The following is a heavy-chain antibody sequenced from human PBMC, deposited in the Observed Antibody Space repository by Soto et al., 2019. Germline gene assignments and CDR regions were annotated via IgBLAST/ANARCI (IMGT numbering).Heavy chain of an antibody. D-gene: IGHD2-15*01. J-gene: IGHJ4*02. CDR3: AGRPGYCRGGSGRIDS. CDR1: GGSISSSSYY. Sequence: QLQLQESGPGLVKPSETLSLTCTVSGGSISSSSYYWGWIRQPPGKGLEWIGCIYYSGSTYYNLSLKRRVIISLDTSTKHFSLKLRSAAAADTAVYFCAGRPGYCRGGSGRIDSWGQGTLVTVSS. V-gene: IGHV4-39*02. CDR2: IYYSGST.